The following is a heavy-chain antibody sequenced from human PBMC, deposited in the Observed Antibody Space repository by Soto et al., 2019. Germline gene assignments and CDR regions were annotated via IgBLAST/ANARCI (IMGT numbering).Heavy chain of an antibody. CDR3: ARVYYSDSSGFYPDY. Sequence: ASVKVSCKTSAYTFISYGISWVRQAPGQGREWMGWINAYNGNTNYPQKLRGIFTMTTDTSTSTAYMELRSLRSDDTAVYYCARVYYSDSSGFYPDYWGQGTLVTVSS. V-gene: IGHV1-18*04. D-gene: IGHD3-22*01. J-gene: IGHJ4*02. CDR2: INAYNGNT. CDR1: AYTFISYG.